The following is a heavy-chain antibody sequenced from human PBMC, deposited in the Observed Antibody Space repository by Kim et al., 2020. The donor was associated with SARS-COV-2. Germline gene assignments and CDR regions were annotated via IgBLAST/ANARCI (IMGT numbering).Heavy chain of an antibody. CDR3: ARGSYHDGLDF. J-gene: IGHJ3*01. CDR2: INPESGDS. D-gene: IGHD3-16*02. CDR1: GYTFTGYY. Sequence: ASVKVSCKASGYTFTGYYIHWVRLGPGQGLEWMGRINPESGDSIYAQNFRDRVSMTRDTSIITAYMELSSLGPDDIGVYYCARGSYHDGLDFWGQGTMVTVCS. V-gene: IGHV1-2*05.